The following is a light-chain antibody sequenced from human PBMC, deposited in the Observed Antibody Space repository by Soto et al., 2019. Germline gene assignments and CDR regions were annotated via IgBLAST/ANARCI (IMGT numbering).Light chain of an antibody. J-gene: IGKJ4*01. Sequence: EIVLTQSPVTLSLSPGERATLSCRAIQSVSNNYLAWYQQKPGQAPRLLIYGASNRATCIPARFSGSGSGTDFTLTISSLEPEDFAVYYCQQRSNWPSLTFGGGTKVDIK. V-gene: IGKV3-11*01. CDR1: QSVSNNY. CDR3: QQRSNWPSLT. CDR2: GAS.